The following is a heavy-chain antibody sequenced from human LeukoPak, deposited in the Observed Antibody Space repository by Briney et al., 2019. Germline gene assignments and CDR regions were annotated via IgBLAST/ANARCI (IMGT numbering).Heavy chain of an antibody. CDR1: GGSISSYH. J-gene: IGHJ3*02. Sequence: SETLSLTCTVSGGSISSYHWSWIRQPPGKGLEGIGYIYYSGSTHYNPSLKSRVTISVGTPKNQFSLKLSSVTAADTAVYFCARARNYYDSSDYYYEGDAFDIWGQGTMVTVSS. CDR3: ARARNYYDSSDYYYEGDAFDI. V-gene: IGHV4-59*01. D-gene: IGHD3-22*01. CDR2: IYYSGST.